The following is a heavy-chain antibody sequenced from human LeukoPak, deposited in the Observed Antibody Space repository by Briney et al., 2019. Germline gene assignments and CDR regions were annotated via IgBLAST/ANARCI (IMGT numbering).Heavy chain of an antibody. Sequence: GGSLRLSCEASGFTFSNYAMNWVRQTPGKGLEWVSSITSYRRDTYYADSVKGRFTISRDNSKNTLYLQMNGLRAEDTAVYYCAKRRGLELLYYYYMDVWGKGTTVTVSS. CDR2: ITSYRRDT. D-gene: IGHD1-7*01. CDR3: AKRRGLELLYYYYMDV. J-gene: IGHJ6*03. CDR1: GFTFSNYA. V-gene: IGHV3-23*01.